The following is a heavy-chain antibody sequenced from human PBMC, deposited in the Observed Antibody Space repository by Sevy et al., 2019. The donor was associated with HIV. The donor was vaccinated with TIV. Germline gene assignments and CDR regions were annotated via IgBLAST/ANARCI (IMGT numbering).Heavy chain of an antibody. V-gene: IGHV7-4-1*02. CDR1: GYTFTRYS. CDR2: TNTNTGNP. CDR3: ARAEVDTAIEGFDY. Sequence: ASVKVSCKASGYTFTRYSMNWVRQAPGQGLEWIGWTNTNTGNPTYAQAFTGRFVFSLDTSVSTAYLKISSLKAEDTAVYYWARAEVDTAIEGFDYWGQGSLVTVSS. J-gene: IGHJ4*02. D-gene: IGHD5-18*01.